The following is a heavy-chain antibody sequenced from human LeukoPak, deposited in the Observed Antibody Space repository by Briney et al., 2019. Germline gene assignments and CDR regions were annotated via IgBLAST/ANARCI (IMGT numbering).Heavy chain of an antibody. CDR3: ARAFGNVRGAT. V-gene: IGHV4-34*01. CDR2: INDGGYT. CDR1: DESFSGPY. D-gene: IGHD3-10*01. Sequence: SETLSLTCGVYDESFSGPYWSWIRQPPGKGLEWIGEINDGGYTNYNPSLESRVTLSVDTSKKQFSLNLRPVTAADTAVYYCARAFGNVRGATWGQGTLVTVSS. J-gene: IGHJ5*02.